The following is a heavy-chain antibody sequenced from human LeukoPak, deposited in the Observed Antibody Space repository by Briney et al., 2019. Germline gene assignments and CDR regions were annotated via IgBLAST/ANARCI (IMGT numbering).Heavy chain of an antibody. Sequence: GGSLRLSCAASGFTFSSYSMNWVRQAPEKGLEWVSYISSSSSTIYYADSVKGRFTISRDNAKNSLYLQMNSLRAEDTAVYYCARIGRYYYYGMDVWGQGTTVTVSS. J-gene: IGHJ6*02. CDR2: ISSSSSTI. D-gene: IGHD2-15*01. CDR3: ARIGRYYYYGMDV. CDR1: GFTFSSYS. V-gene: IGHV3-48*01.